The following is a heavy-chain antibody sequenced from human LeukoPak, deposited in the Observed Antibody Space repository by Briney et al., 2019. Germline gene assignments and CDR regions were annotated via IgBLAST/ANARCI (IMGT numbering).Heavy chain of an antibody. J-gene: IGHJ6*02. D-gene: IGHD3-10*01. CDR1: GFTFSSYS. V-gene: IGHV3-21*01. CDR2: ISSSSSYI. Sequence: GGSLRLSCAASGFTFSSYSMNWVRQAPGKGLEWVSSISSSSSYIYYADSVKGRLTISRDNAKNSLYLQMNSLRAEDTAVYYCARDQGRYYGSGSYAYYYYGMDVWGQGTTVTVSS. CDR3: ARDQGRYYGSGSYAYYYYGMDV.